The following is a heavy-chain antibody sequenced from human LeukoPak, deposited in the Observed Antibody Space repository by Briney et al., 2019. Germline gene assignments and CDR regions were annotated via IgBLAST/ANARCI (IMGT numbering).Heavy chain of an antibody. CDR3: ARVNYYDSSAHPLRRAGVGPNWFDP. Sequence: KTSETLSLTCTVSGGSISSSSYYWGWIRQPPGKGLEWIGSIYYSGSTYYNPSLKSRVTISVDTSKNQFSLKLSSVTAADTAVYYCARVNYYDSSAHPLRRAGVGPNWFDPWGQGTLVTVSS. J-gene: IGHJ5*02. CDR2: IYYSGST. CDR1: GGSISSSSYY. V-gene: IGHV4-39*07. D-gene: IGHD3-22*01.